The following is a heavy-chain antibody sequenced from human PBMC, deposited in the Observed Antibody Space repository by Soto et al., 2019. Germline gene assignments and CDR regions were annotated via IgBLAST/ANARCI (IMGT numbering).Heavy chain of an antibody. CDR1: GFTFNTYV. V-gene: IGHV1-18*01. CDR3: ARGGSGSYRMFDY. Sequence: QVQLVQSGAEVKKPGASVTVSCQASGFTFNTYVITWVRRAPGQGLERLGWISVYHGNTNYAQKVQGRVTMTTDTSTSTAYMELRSLRSDDTAVYYCARGGSGSYRMFDYWGQGTLVTVSS. CDR2: ISVYHGNT. J-gene: IGHJ4*02. D-gene: IGHD1-26*01.